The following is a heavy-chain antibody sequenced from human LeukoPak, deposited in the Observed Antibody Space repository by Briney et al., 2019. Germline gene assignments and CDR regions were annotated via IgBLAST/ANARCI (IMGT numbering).Heavy chain of an antibody. CDR3: ARAQVGGYSGSVD. J-gene: IGHJ4*02. Sequence: GGSLRLSCAASGFTFSDYYMSWIRQAPGKGQEWVSYISSRGSAIYYADSVKGRFTISRDNAKNSLYLQMNSLRAEDTAVYYCARAQVGGYSGSVDWGQGTLVTVSS. V-gene: IGHV3-11*04. CDR1: GFTFSDYY. CDR2: ISSRGSAI. D-gene: IGHD1-26*01.